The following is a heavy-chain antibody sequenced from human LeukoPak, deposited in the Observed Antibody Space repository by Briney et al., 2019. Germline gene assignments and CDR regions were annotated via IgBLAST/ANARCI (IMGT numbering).Heavy chain of an antibody. CDR3: AKDPDYGDDY. CDR1: GFTFSSYA. CDR2: ISNSGGST. D-gene: IGHD4-17*01. Sequence: PGGSLRLSCAASGFTFSSYAMSWVRQAPGKGLEWVSAISNSGGSTYYADSVKGRFTISRDNSKNALYLQMNSLRAEDTAVYYCAKDPDYGDDYWGQGTLVTVSS. J-gene: IGHJ4*02. V-gene: IGHV3-23*01.